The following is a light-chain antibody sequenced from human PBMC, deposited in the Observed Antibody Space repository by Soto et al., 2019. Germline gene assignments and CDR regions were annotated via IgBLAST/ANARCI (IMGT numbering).Light chain of an antibody. J-gene: IGLJ1*01. Sequence: QSVLTQSPSASGSPGQSVTISCTGTSSDIGGYNSVSWYQQHPGKAPKVMIYDVSKRPSGVPDRFSGSKSGNTASLTVSAPQAEDEADYYCSSYTDRNNLVFGTGTKVTVL. V-gene: IGLV2-8*01. CDR3: SSYTDRNNLV. CDR2: DVS. CDR1: SSDIGGYNS.